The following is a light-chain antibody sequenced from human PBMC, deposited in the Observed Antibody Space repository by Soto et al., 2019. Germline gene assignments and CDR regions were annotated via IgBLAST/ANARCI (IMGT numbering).Light chain of an antibody. CDR3: QAWDSSIVV. Sequence: SYELTQPPSVSVSPGQTASITCCGDPLGDKYARLYQQKPGQSPVPVIYQDSKRPSGIPERLSGYNSGNTATLTIRGSQAIDEADYDCQAWDSSIVVFGGGTTVTVL. CDR2: QDS. CDR1: PLGDKY. J-gene: IGLJ2*01. V-gene: IGLV3-1*01.